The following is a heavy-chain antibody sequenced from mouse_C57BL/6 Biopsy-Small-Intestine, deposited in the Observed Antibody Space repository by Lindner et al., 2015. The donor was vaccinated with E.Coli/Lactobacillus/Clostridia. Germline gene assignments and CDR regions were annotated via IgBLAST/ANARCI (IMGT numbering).Heavy chain of an antibody. CDR2: IYPGSGNT. Sequence: VQLQESGPELVKPGASVKISCKASGYSFTSYYIHWVKQRPGQGLEWIEWIYPGSGNTKYNEKFRGKATLTADTSSSTAYMQLSSLTSEDSAVYYCARGKGAYFDYWGQGTTLTVSS. CDR1: GYSFTSYY. J-gene: IGHJ2*01. CDR3: ARGKGAYFDY. V-gene: IGHV1-66*01.